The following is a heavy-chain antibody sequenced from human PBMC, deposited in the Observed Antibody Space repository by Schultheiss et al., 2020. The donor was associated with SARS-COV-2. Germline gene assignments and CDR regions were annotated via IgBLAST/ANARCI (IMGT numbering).Heavy chain of an antibody. CDR3: ARDHGDYENYYYGMDV. D-gene: IGHD4-17*01. CDR2: ISSSGSTI. J-gene: IGHJ6*02. V-gene: IGHV3-11*01. CDR1: GFTFSDYY. Sequence: GSLRLSCAASGFTFSDYYMSWIRQAPGKGLEWVSYISSSGSTIYYADSVKGRFTISRDNAKNSLYLQMNSLRAEDTAVYYCARDHGDYENYYYGMDVWGQGTTVTVSS.